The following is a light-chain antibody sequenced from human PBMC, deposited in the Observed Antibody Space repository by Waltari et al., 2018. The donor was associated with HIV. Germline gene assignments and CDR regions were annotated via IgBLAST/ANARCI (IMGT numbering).Light chain of an antibody. CDR2: GAS. CDR3: QQYGSSPPYT. J-gene: IGKJ2*01. V-gene: IGKV3-20*01. CDR1: QSVSISY. Sequence: EIVLTQSPGTLSLSPGERATISCRASQSVSISYLAWYQQKPGQAPRLLIYGASSRATGIPDRFSGSGSGTDFTLTISRLEPEDFAVYYCQQYGSSPPYTFGQGTKLDIK.